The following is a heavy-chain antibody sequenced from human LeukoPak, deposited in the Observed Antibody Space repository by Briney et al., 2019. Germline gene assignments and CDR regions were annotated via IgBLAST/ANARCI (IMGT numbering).Heavy chain of an antibody. CDR3: ARENWRSKSIDFDS. CDR2: IYYSGST. V-gene: IGHV4-31*03. CDR1: GGSISSGSYY. D-gene: IGHD6-6*01. Sequence: SQTLSLTCTVSGGSISSGSYYWSWIRQPPGKGLEWIGYIYYSGSTYYNPSLKSRVTISVDTSKNQFSLRLSSVTAADTAAYFCARENWRSKSIDFDSWGQGTLVTVSS. J-gene: IGHJ4*02.